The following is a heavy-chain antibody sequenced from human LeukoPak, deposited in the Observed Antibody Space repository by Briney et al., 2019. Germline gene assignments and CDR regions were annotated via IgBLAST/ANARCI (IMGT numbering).Heavy chain of an antibody. Sequence: QPGGSLRLSCAASGFTFDDYAMHWVRQAPGKGLEWVSIISGDGGSTYYADSVKGRFTISRDNSKNSLYLQMNSLRTEDTALYYCASSNFVERPGWFDPWGQGTLVTVSS. CDR2: ISGDGGST. CDR3: ASSNFVERPGWFDP. J-gene: IGHJ5*02. D-gene: IGHD1-1*01. CDR1: GFTFDDYA. V-gene: IGHV3-43*02.